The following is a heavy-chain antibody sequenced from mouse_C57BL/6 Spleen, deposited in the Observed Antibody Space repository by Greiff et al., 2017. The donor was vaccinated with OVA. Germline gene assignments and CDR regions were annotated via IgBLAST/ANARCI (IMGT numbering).Heavy chain of an antibody. CDR3: ETTYSKKEGED. Sequence: QVQLQQPGAELVKPGASVKLSCKASGYTFTSYWMQWVKQRPGQGLEWIGEIDPSDSYTNYNQKFKGKATLTVDTSSSTAYMQRSSLTSEDSAVYYCETTYSKKEGEDWGKGTTLTVAS. V-gene: IGHV1-50*01. CDR2: IDPSDSYT. J-gene: IGHJ2*01. CDR1: GYTFTSYW. D-gene: IGHD2-5*01.